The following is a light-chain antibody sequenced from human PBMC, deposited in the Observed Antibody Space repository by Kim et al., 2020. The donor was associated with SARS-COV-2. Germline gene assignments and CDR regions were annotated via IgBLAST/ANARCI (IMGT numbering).Light chain of an antibody. CDR3: QQRFSWPLT. Sequence: SLSHGENATPTGRAGQGIDSYLPWYQQNTGQAPTLIISDTSKRATGIPARFSGSGSGTDFTLTISSLESEDFAIYYCQQRFSWPLTFGGGTKLEI. J-gene: IGKJ4*01. CDR2: DTS. CDR1: QGIDSY. V-gene: IGKV3-11*01.